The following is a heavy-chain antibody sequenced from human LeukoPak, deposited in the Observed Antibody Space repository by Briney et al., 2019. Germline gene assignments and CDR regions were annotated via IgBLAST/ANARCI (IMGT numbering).Heavy chain of an antibody. D-gene: IGHD3-3*01. J-gene: IGHJ4*02. Sequence: ASVKVSCKASGYTFTSYGVSWVRQAPGQGLERMGWISAYNGNTNYAQKLQGRVTMTTDTSTSTAYMELRSLRSDDTAVYYCARSYDFWSGYYIDYWGQGTLVTVSS. CDR2: ISAYNGNT. V-gene: IGHV1-18*01. CDR1: GYTFTSYG. CDR3: ARSYDFWSGYYIDY.